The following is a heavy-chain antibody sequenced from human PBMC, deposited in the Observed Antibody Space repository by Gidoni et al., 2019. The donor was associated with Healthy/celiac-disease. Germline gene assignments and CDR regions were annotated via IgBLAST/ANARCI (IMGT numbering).Heavy chain of an antibody. Sequence: QVQLVESGGGVVQPGRSLRLSCAASGFTFSSYGMHWVRQAPGKGLEWVAVISYDGSNKYYADSVKGRFTISRDNSKNTLYLQMNSLRAEDTAVYYCAKEKGDHGRYFDYWGQGTLVTVSS. J-gene: IGHJ4*02. CDR2: ISYDGSNK. CDR3: AKEKGDHGRYFDY. D-gene: IGHD2-21*02. CDR1: GFTFSSYG. V-gene: IGHV3-30*18.